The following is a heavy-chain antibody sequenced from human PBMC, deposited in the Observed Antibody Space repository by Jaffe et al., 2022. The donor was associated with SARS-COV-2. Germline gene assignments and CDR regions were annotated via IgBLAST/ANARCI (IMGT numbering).Heavy chain of an antibody. Sequence: QVQLVESGGGVVQPGRSLRLSCAASGFTFSSYGMHWVRQAPGKGLEWVAVIWYDGSNKYYADSVKGRFTISRDNSKNTLYLQMNSLRAEDTAVYYCARDLEGFGELQTPAFGYWGQGTLVTVSS. D-gene: IGHD3-10*01. J-gene: IGHJ4*02. CDR2: IWYDGSNK. CDR1: GFTFSSYG. V-gene: IGHV3-33*01. CDR3: ARDLEGFGELQTPAFGY.